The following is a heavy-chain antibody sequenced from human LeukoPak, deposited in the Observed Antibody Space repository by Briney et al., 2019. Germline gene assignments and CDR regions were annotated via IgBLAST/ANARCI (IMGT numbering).Heavy chain of an antibody. CDR1: GYTFTSYD. D-gene: IGHD3-10*01. Sequence: ASVKVSCKASGYTFTSYDINWVRQATGQGLEWMGWMNPNSGNTGYAQKFQGRVTMTRNTSISTAYMELSSLRSEDTAVYYCARRKPPWHCYGSGSYRVGSWFDPWGQGTLVTVSS. CDR3: ARRKPPWHCYGSGSYRVGSWFDP. CDR2: MNPNSGNT. V-gene: IGHV1-8*01. J-gene: IGHJ5*02.